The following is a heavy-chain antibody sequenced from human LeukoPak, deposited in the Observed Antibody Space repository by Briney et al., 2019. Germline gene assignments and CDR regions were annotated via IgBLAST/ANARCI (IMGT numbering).Heavy chain of an antibody. CDR2: IYYSGST. Sequence: PSETLSLTCTVSGGSISSYYWSWIRQPPGKGLEWIGYIYYSGSTNYNPSLKSRVTISVDTSKNQFSLKLSSVTAADPAVYYWGRGTKYLSIPSCYHLNGLNPWGKGTLFTVS. CDR1: GGSISSYY. D-gene: IGHD2-2*01. V-gene: IGHV4-59*01. CDR3: GRGTKYLSIPSCYHLNGLNP. J-gene: IGHJ5*02.